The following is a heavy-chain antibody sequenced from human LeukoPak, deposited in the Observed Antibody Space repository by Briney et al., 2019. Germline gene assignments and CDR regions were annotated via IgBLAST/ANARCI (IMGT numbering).Heavy chain of an antibody. J-gene: IGHJ4*02. D-gene: IGHD3-3*01. CDR1: GFSFSRYD. CDR2: IRYVGSNK. CDR3: AKDRQTITIFGVVNTPRANFDY. V-gene: IGHV3-30*02. Sequence: GGSLRLSCAASGFSFSRYDIHWVRQAPGKGLEWVAFIRYVGSNKNYADSVKGRFTISRDNFMSTVYLQMNSLRAEDTAVYYCAKDRQTITIFGVVNTPRANFDYWGQGTLVTVSS.